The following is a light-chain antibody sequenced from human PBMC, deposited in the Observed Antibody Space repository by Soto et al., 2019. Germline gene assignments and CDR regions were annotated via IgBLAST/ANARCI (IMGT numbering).Light chain of an antibody. CDR2: DNN. CDR1: SSNIGNNY. Sequence: QSVLTQPPSVSAAPGQKVTISCSGSSSNIGNNYVSWYQSLPGTAPKLLIYDNNERPSGIPDRCSGSKSGTSATLGITGLQTGDEADYYCGTWDSSLSVGVFGGGTKLTVL. J-gene: IGLJ2*01. V-gene: IGLV1-51*01. CDR3: GTWDSSLSVGV.